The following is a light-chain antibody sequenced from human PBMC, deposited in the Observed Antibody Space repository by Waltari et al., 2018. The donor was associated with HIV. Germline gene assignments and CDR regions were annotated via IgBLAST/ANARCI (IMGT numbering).Light chain of an antibody. V-gene: IGLV1-51*02. CDR1: SSNIGNNY. CDR3: GTWDSSLSAGGV. CDR2: EIN. J-gene: IGLJ2*01. Sequence: QSVLTQPPSVSAAPGQKVTISCSGSSSNIGNNYVSWYQQLPGTAPKLLIYEINKRPSGIPDRFSASKSGTSATLGITGLQTGDEADYYCGTWDSSLSAGGVFGGGTKLTVL.